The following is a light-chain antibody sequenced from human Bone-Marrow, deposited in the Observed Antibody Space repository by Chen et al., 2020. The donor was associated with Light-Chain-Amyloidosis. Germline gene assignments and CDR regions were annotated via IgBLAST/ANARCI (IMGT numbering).Light chain of an antibody. CDR2: GAS. J-gene: IGKJ4*01. CDR1: QSVANNF. V-gene: IGKV3-20*01. CDR3: QQYGSSFT. Sequence: EIVLTQSPGTLSLSPGERATLSCRASQSVANNFVAGYQQKPGQAPRLLIYGASSRATGIPDRFSGSGSWRDFFLTITRLEPEDFAVYHCQQYGSSFTFGGGTKVEIK.